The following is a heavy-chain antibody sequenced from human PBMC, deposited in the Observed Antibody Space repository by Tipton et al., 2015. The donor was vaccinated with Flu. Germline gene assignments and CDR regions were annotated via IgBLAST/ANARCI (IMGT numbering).Heavy chain of an antibody. D-gene: IGHD3-10*01. V-gene: IGHV4-4*08. CDR2: IYSSGST. Sequence: LRLSCTVSGDSISSYYWSWIRQPPGKRLEWIGYIYSSGSTNYNPSLKSRVTISPDTSKNQFSLRLTSVTAADTAVYYCARRGRTVRDAFDIWGQGTMVTGSS. J-gene: IGHJ3*02. CDR3: ARRGRTVRDAFDI. CDR1: GDSISSYY.